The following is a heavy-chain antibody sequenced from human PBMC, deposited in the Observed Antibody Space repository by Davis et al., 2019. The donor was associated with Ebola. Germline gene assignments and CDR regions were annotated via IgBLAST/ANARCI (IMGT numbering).Heavy chain of an antibody. V-gene: IGHV4-30-2*03. J-gene: IGHJ4*02. D-gene: IGHD3-3*01. CDR2: IYHSGST. CDR1: GGSISSGGYS. Sequence: SETLSLTCAVSGGSISSGGYSWSWIRQPPGKGLEWIGSIYHSGSTYYNPSLKSRVTISVDTSKNQFSLKLSSVTAADTAVYYCARGSALPPGTIFGEYYFDYWGQGTLATVSS. CDR3: ARGSALPPGTIFGEYYFDY.